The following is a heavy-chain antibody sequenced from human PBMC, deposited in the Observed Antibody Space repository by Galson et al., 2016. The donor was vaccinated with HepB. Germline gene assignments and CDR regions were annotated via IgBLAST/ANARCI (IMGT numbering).Heavy chain of an antibody. D-gene: IGHD2-21*02. J-gene: IGHJ3*01. Sequence: QSGAEVKKPGESLRISCKASGASFSIYGISWVRQAPGQGLEWMAGIIPLFRAPNFAHKFRDRVTVSADESTRTAYMELSGLTSADTALYYCVAIRDCPVDSCYTNNGFEYWGQGTMVTVSS. CDR2: IIPLFRAP. CDR1: GASFSIYG. CDR3: VAIRDCPVDSCYTNNGFEY. V-gene: IGHV1-69*01.